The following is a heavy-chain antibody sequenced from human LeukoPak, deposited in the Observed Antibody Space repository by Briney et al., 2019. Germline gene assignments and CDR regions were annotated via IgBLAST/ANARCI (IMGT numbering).Heavy chain of an antibody. CDR1: GFIFSSYG. Sequence: PGGSLRLSCAASGFIFSSYGMHWVRQAPGKGLEWVAVVSYDGSNKYYAESVKGRFTISRDNSKNTLYLQMNSLRAEDTAVYYCVRTGDQTLYGYWGQGTLVTVSS. CDR2: VSYDGSNK. V-gene: IGHV3-30*03. J-gene: IGHJ4*02. D-gene: IGHD7-27*01. CDR3: VRTGDQTLYGY.